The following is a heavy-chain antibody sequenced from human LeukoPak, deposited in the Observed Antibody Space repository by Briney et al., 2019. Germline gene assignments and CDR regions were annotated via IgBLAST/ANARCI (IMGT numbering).Heavy chain of an antibody. D-gene: IGHD2-2*02. V-gene: IGHV3-33*01. Sequence: GGSLRLSCAASGFTFSSYGMHWVRQAPGKGLEWVAVIWHDGSNKYYADSVKGRFTISRDNSKNTLYLQMNSLRAEDTAVYYCARDRGYCSSTSCYRIYYYYYGMDVWGQGTTVTVSS. CDR3: ARDRGYCSSTSCYRIYYYYYGMDV. CDR2: IWHDGSNK. J-gene: IGHJ6*02. CDR1: GFTFSSYG.